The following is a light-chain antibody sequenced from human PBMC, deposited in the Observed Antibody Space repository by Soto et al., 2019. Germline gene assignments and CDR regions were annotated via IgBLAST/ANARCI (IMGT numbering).Light chain of an antibody. Sequence: DIHMTHSQSSLSASLGYIVTITCQASHDIRKYLNWYQQKPGKAPRLLIYDASNMEKGVPSRFTGSGSGTDFILTISSLQPEDIATYYCQQYETFPITSGQGTRLEIK. V-gene: IGKV1-33*01. CDR2: DAS. CDR1: HDIRKY. J-gene: IGKJ5*01. CDR3: QQYETFPIT.